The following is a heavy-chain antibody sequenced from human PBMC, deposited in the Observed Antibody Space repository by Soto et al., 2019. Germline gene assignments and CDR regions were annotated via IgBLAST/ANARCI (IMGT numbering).Heavy chain of an antibody. Sequence: QPGGSLRLSCTASGFTFGDYAMSWVRQAPGKGLEWVGFIRSKAYGGTTEYAASVKGRFTISRDDSKSIAYLQMNSLKTEDTAVYYCTRGVRGFLEWLLYYDYWGQGTLVTVSS. CDR3: TRGVRGFLEWLLYYDY. V-gene: IGHV3-49*04. CDR2: IRSKAYGGTT. J-gene: IGHJ4*02. CDR1: GFTFGDYA. D-gene: IGHD3-3*01.